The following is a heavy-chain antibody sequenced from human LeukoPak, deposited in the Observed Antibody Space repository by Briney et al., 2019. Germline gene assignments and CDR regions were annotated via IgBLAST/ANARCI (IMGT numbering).Heavy chain of an antibody. CDR3: ARDRWGAARSDHYYYYYMDV. D-gene: IGHD6-6*01. Sequence: GGSLRLSCAASGFTLSSYWMSWVRQAPGKGLEWVASIKQDGSEKYYVDSVKGRFTISRDNAKNSLYLQMNSLRAEDTAVYYCARDRWGAARSDHYYYYYMDVWGKGTTVTVSS. V-gene: IGHV3-7*01. CDR2: IKQDGSEK. J-gene: IGHJ6*03. CDR1: GFTLSSYW.